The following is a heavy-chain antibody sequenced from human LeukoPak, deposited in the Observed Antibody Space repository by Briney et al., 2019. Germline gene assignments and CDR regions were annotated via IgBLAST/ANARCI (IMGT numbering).Heavy chain of an antibody. Sequence: GGSLRLSCAASGFTFSSYAMHWVRQAPGKGLEWVAVISYDGSNKYYADSVKGRFTISRDNSKNTLYLQMNSLRAEDTAVYYCAILDGYCSSTSCYKYYYYGMDGWGQGTTVTVSS. J-gene: IGHJ6*02. CDR2: ISYDGSNK. V-gene: IGHV3-30-3*01. CDR1: GFTFSSYA. CDR3: AILDGYCSSTSCYKYYYYGMDG. D-gene: IGHD2-2*02.